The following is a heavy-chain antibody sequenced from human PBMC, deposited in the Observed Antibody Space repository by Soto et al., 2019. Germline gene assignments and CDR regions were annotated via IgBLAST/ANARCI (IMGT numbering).Heavy chain of an antibody. CDR1: GSGSSDLP. V-gene: IGHV3-73*01. J-gene: IGHJ5*02. Sequence: EVQLVESGGAWFKPGGSRGPPVEASGSGSSDLPCPWAGQAPGKGRGWVGRIGIRGENYVTKYGASVKGRCIISLDDLTNTAHLHMSSLKTEDTAIYYCTKFSGPSSAPAALGPGTLVTVTS. CDR3: TKFSGPSSAPAA. CDR2: IGIRGENYVT. D-gene: IGHD1-26*01.